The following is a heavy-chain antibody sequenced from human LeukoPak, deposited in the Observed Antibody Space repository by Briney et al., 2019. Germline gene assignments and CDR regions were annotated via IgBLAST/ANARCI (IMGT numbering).Heavy chain of an antibody. Sequence: GGSLRLSCAASGFTFSGHNMNWVRQAPGKGLEWISFASISSGTIYYADSVNGRFRISRDNAKNSLDLEMNSLRVEDTAVYYCARTRNRYADAFDIWGQGTMVTVSS. V-gene: IGHV3-48*04. D-gene: IGHD1-14*01. J-gene: IGHJ3*02. CDR1: GFTFSGHN. CDR2: ASISSGTI. CDR3: ARTRNRYADAFDI.